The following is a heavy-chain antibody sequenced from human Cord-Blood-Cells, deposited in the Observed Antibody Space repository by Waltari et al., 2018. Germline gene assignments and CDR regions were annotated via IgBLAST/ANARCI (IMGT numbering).Heavy chain of an antibody. D-gene: IGHD5-18*01. CDR1: GGSISSSSYY. J-gene: IGHJ2*01. V-gene: IGHV4-39*01. CDR2: IYYSGST. CDR3: ATVSGYSYGYWYFDL. Sequence: QLQLQESGPGLVKPSETLSLTCTVSGGSISSSSYYWGWIRQPPGKGLEWIGSIYYSGSTYYTPSLKSRVTISVDTSKNQFSLKLSSVTAADTAVYYCATVSGYSYGYWYFDLWGRGTLVTVSS.